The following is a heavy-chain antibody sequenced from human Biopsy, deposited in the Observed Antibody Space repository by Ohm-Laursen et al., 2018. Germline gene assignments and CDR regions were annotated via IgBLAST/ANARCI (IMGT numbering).Heavy chain of an antibody. CDR1: GGTFSNYG. CDR2: NIPILGTG. Sequence: SSVKVSCKAPGGTFSNYGVNWVRQAPGQGLEWLGGNIPILGTGNYAQKFQDRVTVAADTSTSTATMELRSLRSDDTAAYYCATKLTGYFHHWGQGTPVIVSS. CDR3: ATKLTGYFHH. J-gene: IGHJ1*01. D-gene: IGHD3-9*01. V-gene: IGHV1-69*06.